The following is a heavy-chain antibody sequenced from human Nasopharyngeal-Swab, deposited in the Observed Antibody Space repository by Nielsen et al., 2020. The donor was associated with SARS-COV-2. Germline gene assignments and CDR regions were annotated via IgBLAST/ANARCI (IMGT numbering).Heavy chain of an antibody. D-gene: IGHD5-24*01. CDR3: ARGGDGYPIDY. J-gene: IGHJ4*02. V-gene: IGHV4-4*02. Sequence: WIRQPPGKGLEWIGEIYHSGRTNYNPSLKSRVTISVDTSKNQFSLKLSSVTAADTAVYYCARGGDGYPIDYWGQGTLVTVSS. CDR2: IYHSGRT.